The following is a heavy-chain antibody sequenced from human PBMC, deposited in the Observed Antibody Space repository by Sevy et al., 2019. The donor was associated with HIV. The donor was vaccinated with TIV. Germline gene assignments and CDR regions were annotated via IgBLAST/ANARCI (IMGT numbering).Heavy chain of an antibody. Sequence: SETLSLTCTVSGGSTSSYYWSWIRQPAGKGLEWIGRIYTSGSTNYNPSLKSRVTMSVDTSKNQFSLKLSSVTAADTAVYYCARAIAAAGRDYYYYYMDVWGKGTTVTVSS. D-gene: IGHD6-13*01. J-gene: IGHJ6*03. CDR3: ARAIAAAGRDYYYYYMDV. CDR1: GGSTSSYY. V-gene: IGHV4-4*07. CDR2: IYTSGST.